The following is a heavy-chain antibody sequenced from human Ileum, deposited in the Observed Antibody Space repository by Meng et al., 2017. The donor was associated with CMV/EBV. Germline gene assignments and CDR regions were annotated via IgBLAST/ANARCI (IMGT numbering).Heavy chain of an antibody. J-gene: IGHJ2*01. D-gene: IGHD3-3*01. Sequence: SFAAAGFTFSSHPMHWVRQAPDKGLEWVAIISQDGGHKFYRDSVMGRFTVSRDNSNNALYLQMNSLRAEDTAVYYCARSPSFWWYFDLWGRGTLVTVSS. CDR2: ISQDGGHK. CDR1: GFTFSSHP. CDR3: ARSPSFWWYFDL. V-gene: IGHV3-30-3*01.